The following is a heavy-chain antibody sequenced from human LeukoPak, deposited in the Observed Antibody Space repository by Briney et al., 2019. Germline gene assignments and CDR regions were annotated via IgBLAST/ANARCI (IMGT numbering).Heavy chain of an antibody. V-gene: IGHV4-31*03. J-gene: IGHJ6*02. CDR2: TYYSGST. CDR1: GGSISSGGYY. D-gene: IGHD3-16*01. Sequence: SETLSLTCTVSGGSISSGGYYWSWIRQHPGKGLEWIVYTYYSGSTYYNPSLKSRVTISVDRSKNQFSLNLSSVTAADTAVYYCATSLDYYGMDVWGQGTTVTVSS. CDR3: ATSLDYYGMDV.